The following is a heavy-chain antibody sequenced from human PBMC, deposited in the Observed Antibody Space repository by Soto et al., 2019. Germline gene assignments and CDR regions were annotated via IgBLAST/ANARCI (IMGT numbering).Heavy chain of an antibody. V-gene: IGHV2-5*02. CDR2: IYWDDDK. D-gene: IGHD4-17*01. J-gene: IGHJ5*02. Sequence: QITLKESGPTLVKPTQTLTLTCTFSGFSLSTSGVGVGWIRQPPGKALEWLALIYWDDDKRYSPSLKNRLTITKDTSKNQVVLTMTNMDPVDTATYYCALMGYGDWFDPWGQGTLFNVSS. CDR1: GFSLSTSGVG. CDR3: ALMGYGDWFDP.